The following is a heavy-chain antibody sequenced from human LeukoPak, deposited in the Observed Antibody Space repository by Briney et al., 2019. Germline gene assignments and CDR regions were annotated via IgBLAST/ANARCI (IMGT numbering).Heavy chain of an antibody. CDR3: ARDGYCSSTSCSFDY. D-gene: IGHD2-2*03. CDR2: ISSSSSYI. V-gene: IGHV3-21*01. Sequence: PGGSLRLSCAASGFTFSSYSMNWVRQAPGKGLEWVSSISSSSSYIYYADSVKGRFTISRDNAKNSLYLQMNSLRAEDTAVYYCARDGYCSSTSCSFDYWGQGTLVTVSS. J-gene: IGHJ4*02. CDR1: GFTFSSYS.